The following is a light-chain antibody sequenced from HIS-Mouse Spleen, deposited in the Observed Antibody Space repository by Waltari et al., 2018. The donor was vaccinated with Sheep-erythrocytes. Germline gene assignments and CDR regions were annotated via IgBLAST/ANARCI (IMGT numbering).Light chain of an antibody. CDR1: SSAVGSYNL. Sequence: QSALTQAASVSGSPGQSITIPCTGTSSAVGSYNLVSWYQQHPGKAPKLMIYEGSKRPSGVSNRFSGSKSGNTASLTVSGLQAEDEADYYCSSYAGSNIVVFGGGTKLTVL. J-gene: IGLJ2*01. CDR3: SSYAGSNIVV. V-gene: IGLV2-14*02. CDR2: EGS.